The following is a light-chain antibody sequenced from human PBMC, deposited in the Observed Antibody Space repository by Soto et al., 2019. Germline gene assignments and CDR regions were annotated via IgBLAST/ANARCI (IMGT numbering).Light chain of an antibody. V-gene: IGKV1-5*01. J-gene: IGKJ4*01. CDR2: DAS. CDR1: QSISSW. CDR3: QQYNSYSRLT. Sequence: DIQMTQSPSTLSASVGDRVTITCRASQSISSWLAWYQQKPGKAPKLLIYDASSLESGVPSRFSGSGSGTEFTLTISSLQPDDFATYYCQQYNSYSRLTFGGGNKADI.